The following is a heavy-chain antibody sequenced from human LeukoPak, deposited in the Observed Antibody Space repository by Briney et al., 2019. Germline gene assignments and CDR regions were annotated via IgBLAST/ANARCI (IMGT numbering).Heavy chain of an antibody. J-gene: IGHJ4*02. CDR3: ARWRDGYNDPVGAIDY. Sequence: SETLSLTCTVSGGSISSSSYYWGWIRQPPGKGLEWIGSIYYSGSTYYNPSLKSRVTISVDTSKNQFSLKLSSVTAADTAVYYCARWRDGYNDPVGAIDYWGQGTLVTVSS. CDR2: IYYSGST. CDR1: GGSISSSSYY. D-gene: IGHD5-24*01. V-gene: IGHV4-39*01.